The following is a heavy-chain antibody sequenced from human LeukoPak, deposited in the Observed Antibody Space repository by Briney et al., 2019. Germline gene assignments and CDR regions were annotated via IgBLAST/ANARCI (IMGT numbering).Heavy chain of an antibody. CDR3: ARDNYYDTIPDAFDI. CDR1: GFTFSSYS. D-gene: IGHD3-22*01. CDR2: ISSSSSYI. V-gene: IGHV3-21*01. J-gene: IGHJ3*02. Sequence: GGSLRLSCAASGFTFSSYSMNWVRQAPGKGLEWVSSISSSSSYIYYADSVKGRFTISRDNAKNPLYLQMNSLRAEDTAVYYCARDNYYDTIPDAFDIWGQGTMVTVSS.